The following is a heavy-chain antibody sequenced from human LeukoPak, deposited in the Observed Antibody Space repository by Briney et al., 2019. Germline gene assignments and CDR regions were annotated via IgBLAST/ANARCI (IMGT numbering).Heavy chain of an antibody. J-gene: IGHJ5*02. CDR1: GGSISSSSYY. CDR3: ARDPFRSGWYGADSYNWFDP. Sequence: KPSETLSLTCTVSGGSISSSSYYWGWIRQPPGKGLEWIGSIYYSGSTYYNPSLKSRVTISVDTSKNQFSLKLSSVTAADTAVYYCARDPFRSGWYGADSYNWFDPWGQGTLVTVSS. V-gene: IGHV4-39*07. D-gene: IGHD6-19*01. CDR2: IYYSGST.